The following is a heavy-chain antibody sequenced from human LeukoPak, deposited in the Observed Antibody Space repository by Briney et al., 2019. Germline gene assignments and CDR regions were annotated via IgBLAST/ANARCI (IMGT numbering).Heavy chain of an antibody. CDR3: ARDLGTTGWHTFDY. J-gene: IGHJ4*02. CDR1: GDSVYSKNGA. Sequence: SQTLSLTCVVSGDSVYSKNGAWNWIPQSPSRGLEWLGRTYYRSKWYNDYAESMEGRMTISQDTSKNQYSLHLNSVTPDDTAVYYCARDLGTTGWHTFDYWGQGTLVTVSS. CDR2: TYYRSKWYN. D-gene: IGHD6-19*01. V-gene: IGHV6-1*01.